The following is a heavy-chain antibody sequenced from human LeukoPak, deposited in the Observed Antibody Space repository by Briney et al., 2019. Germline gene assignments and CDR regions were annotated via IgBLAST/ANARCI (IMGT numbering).Heavy chain of an antibody. J-gene: IGHJ4*02. Sequence: ASVNVSCKASGYTFTGYYIHWVRQAPGQGLEWMGWINPNSGDTNYAQKFQGRVTMTRDTSITTAYMELSSLRSDDTAVYYCARERDTARFDYWGQGTLVTVSS. D-gene: IGHD5-18*01. V-gene: IGHV1-2*02. CDR3: ARERDTARFDY. CDR2: INPNSGDT. CDR1: GYTFTGYY.